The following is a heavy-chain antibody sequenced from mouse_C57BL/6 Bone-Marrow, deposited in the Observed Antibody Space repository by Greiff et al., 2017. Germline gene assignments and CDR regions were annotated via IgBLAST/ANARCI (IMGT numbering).Heavy chain of an antibody. CDR3: ARSGSVDYDSWFAY. D-gene: IGHD2-4*01. V-gene: IGHV1-53*01. CDR1: GYTFTSYW. Sequence: QVQLKQPGTELVKPGASVKLSCKASGYTFTSYWMHWVKQRPGQGLEWIGNINPSNGGTNYNEKFKSKATLTVDKSSSTAYMQLSSLTSEDSAVYYCARSGSVDYDSWFAYWGQGTLVTVSA. CDR2: INPSNGGT. J-gene: IGHJ3*01.